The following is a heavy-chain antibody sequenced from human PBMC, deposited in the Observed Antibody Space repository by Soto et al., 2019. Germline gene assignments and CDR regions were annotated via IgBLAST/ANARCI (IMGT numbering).Heavy chain of an antibody. CDR3: ARVAYCGGDCYSLDY. V-gene: IGHV4-61*01. Sequence: ETLSLTCTVSGGSVSSGSYYWSWIRQPPGKGLEWIGYIYYSGSTNYNPSLKSRVTISVDTSKNQFSLKLSSVTAADTAVYYCARVAYCGGDCYSLDYWGQGTLVTVSS. D-gene: IGHD2-21*02. J-gene: IGHJ4*02. CDR1: GGSVSSGSYY. CDR2: IYYSGST.